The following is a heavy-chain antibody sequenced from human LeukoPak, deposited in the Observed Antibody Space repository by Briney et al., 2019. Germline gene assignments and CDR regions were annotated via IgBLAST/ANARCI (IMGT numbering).Heavy chain of an antibody. CDR3: AKDPSRPAYYYYGMDV. CDR1: GFTFSSYD. CDR2: ISVSGGST. J-gene: IGHJ6*02. Sequence: GGSLRLSCAASGFTFSSYDMSWVSQAPGKGLEWVSAISVSGGSTYYADSVKGRFTISRDNSKNTLYLQMNSLRAEDTAVYYCAKDPSRPAYYYYGMDVWGQGTTVTVSS. V-gene: IGHV3-23*01.